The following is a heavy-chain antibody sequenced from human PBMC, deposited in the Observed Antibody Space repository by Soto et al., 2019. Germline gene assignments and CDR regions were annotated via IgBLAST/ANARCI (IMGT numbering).Heavy chain of an antibody. D-gene: IGHD3-22*01. V-gene: IGHV3-11*01. CDR1: GFTFNDYY. J-gene: IGHJ5*02. CDR2: ISDSGSTI. Sequence: SGGSLRLSCAASGFTFNDYYMSWIRQAPGKGLEWLSHISDSGSTIKYADSVKGRFTISRDNAKKSLYLHMNSLRADDTAVYYCARDTAFVASGFFGPWGQGILVTVSS. CDR3: ARDTAFVASGFFGP.